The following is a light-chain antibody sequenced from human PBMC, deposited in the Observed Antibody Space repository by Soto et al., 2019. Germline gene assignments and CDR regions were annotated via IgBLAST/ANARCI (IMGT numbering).Light chain of an antibody. J-gene: IGKJ5*01. CDR2: DAS. CDR3: QQRSNWPPIT. Sequence: EIVFTHSPVTLSLSPGARATLSCRASQSVSSYLAWYQQKPGQAPRLLIYDASNRATGIPARFSGSGSGTDFTLTISSLEPEDFAVYYCQQRSNWPPITFGQGTRLEIK. V-gene: IGKV3-11*01. CDR1: QSVSSY.